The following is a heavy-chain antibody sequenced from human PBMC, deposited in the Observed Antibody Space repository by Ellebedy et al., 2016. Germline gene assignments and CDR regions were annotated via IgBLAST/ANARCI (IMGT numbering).Heavy chain of an antibody. V-gene: IGHV3-30*18. CDR2: ISYDGSNK. CDR1: GFTFSSYS. Sequence: GGSLRLXCAASGFTFSSYSMNWVRQAPGKGLEWVAVISYDGSNKYYADSVKGRFTISRDNSKNTLYLQMNSLRAEDTAVYYCAKNYYGSGSYRIYYYYYGMDVWGQGTTVTVSS. D-gene: IGHD3-10*01. J-gene: IGHJ6*02. CDR3: AKNYYGSGSYRIYYYYYGMDV.